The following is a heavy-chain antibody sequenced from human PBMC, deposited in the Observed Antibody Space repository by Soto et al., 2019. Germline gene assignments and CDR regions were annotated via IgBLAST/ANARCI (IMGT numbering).Heavy chain of an antibody. CDR2: ISAYNGNT. CDR1: GYTPTNYD. Sequence: QVPLVQSGAEVKKPGASVTVSCKTSGYTPTNYDIGWVRQAPGQGLEWMGWISAYNGNTNSAQKLQGRLTMTTDTSTRTAYIELRSLRSDDTAVYYCARALYRSGTYYAFDNWGQGTLVTVSS. J-gene: IGHJ4*02. V-gene: IGHV1-18*01. D-gene: IGHD1-26*01. CDR3: ARALYRSGTYYAFDN.